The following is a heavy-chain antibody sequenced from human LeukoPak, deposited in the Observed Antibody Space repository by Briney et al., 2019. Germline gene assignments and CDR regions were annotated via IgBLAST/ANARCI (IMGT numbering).Heavy chain of an antibody. CDR3: AKGRYSYGSSPVDY. D-gene: IGHD5-18*01. CDR2: IWYDGSNK. Sequence: GGSLRLSCAASGFTFSSYGMHWVRQAPGKGLEWVALIWYDGSNKYYADSVKGRFTISRDNSKNTLYLQMNSLRAEDTAVYYCAKGRYSYGSSPVDYWGQGTLVTVSS. V-gene: IGHV3-33*06. CDR1: GFTFSSYG. J-gene: IGHJ4*02.